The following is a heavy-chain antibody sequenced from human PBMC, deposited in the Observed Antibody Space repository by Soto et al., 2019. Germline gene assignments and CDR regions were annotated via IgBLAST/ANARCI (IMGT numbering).Heavy chain of an antibody. Sequence: SETLSLTCTVSCGSISSGGYSWSWIRQPPGKGLEWIGYIYHSGSTYYNPSLKSRVTISLDRSKNHFSLKLSSVSAADTAVYYCARAQWLVLDYWGQGTLVTVSS. CDR1: CGSISSGGYS. V-gene: IGHV4-30-2*01. CDR2: IYHSGST. J-gene: IGHJ4*02. D-gene: IGHD6-19*01. CDR3: ARAQWLVLDY.